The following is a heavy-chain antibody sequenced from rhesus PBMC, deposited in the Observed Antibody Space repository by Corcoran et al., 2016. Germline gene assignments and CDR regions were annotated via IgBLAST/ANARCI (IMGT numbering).Heavy chain of an antibody. CDR3: ARGVGYSNYGPFDY. J-gene: IGHJ4*01. Sequence: QLQLQESGPGLVKPSETLSLTCAVSGGSLSSRYWCWIRQAPGTGLEWIGYIYGSGSSPNYNPSLKSRVTRSGETSKNQLSLKLSSVTAADTAVYYCARGVGYSNYGPFDYWGQGVLVTVSS. V-gene: IGHV4-169*01. D-gene: IGHD4-23*01. CDR1: GGSLSSRY. CDR2: IYGSGSSP.